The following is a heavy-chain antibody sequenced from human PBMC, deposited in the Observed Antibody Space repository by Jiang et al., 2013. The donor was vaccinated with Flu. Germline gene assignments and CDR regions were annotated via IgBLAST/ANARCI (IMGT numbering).Heavy chain of an antibody. Sequence: VQLVESGGDVVQPGGSLRLSCAASGFTFSIYGMHWVRQAPGKGLEWVAFIRYDGSNKYYADSVKGRSTISRDNSKNTLYLQMDSLRTEDTAVYYCAKRDSNSWSIDYWGQGTLVTVSS. CDR2: IRYDGSNK. D-gene: IGHD6-13*01. V-gene: IGHV3-30*02. CDR3: AKRDSNSWSIDY. CDR1: GFTFSIYG. J-gene: IGHJ4*02.